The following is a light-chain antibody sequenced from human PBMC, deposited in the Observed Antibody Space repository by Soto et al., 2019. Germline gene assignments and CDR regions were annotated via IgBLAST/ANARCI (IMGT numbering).Light chain of an antibody. J-gene: IGKJ5*01. V-gene: IGKV3-20*01. CDR2: GAS. CDR1: QSVSSR. CDR3: QQYASAIT. Sequence: EVGLTQSPGTLSLSPVDRATLSCRASQSVSSRLAWYQQKSGQAPRLLISGASSRATGIPDRFSGSGSGTDFTLTISRLEREDFALYYCQQYASAITFGQGTRLEI.